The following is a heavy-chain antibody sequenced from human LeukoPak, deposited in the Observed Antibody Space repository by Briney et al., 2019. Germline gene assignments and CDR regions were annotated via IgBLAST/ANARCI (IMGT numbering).Heavy chain of an antibody. J-gene: IGHJ3*02. CDR3: ATDSFSISSISLPGADAFDI. D-gene: IGHD3-3*02. CDR1: GFTFSNYW. Sequence: PGGSLRLSCGASGFTFSNYWMTWVRQAPRKGLEWVANIDQDGSAKYYVGSVKGRFTISRDNAKKSLYLQMNSLRVDDTAVYHCATDSFSISSISLPGADAFDIWGQGTMVTVSS. V-gene: IGHV3-7*01. CDR2: IDQDGSAK.